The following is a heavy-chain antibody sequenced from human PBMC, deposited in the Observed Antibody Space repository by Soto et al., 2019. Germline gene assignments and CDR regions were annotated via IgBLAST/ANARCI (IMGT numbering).Heavy chain of an antibody. J-gene: IGHJ5*02. CDR2: IWYDGSNK. V-gene: IGHV3-33*01. Sequence: GGSLRLSCAASGFTFSSYGMHWVRQAPCKGLEWVAVIWYDGSNKYYADSVKGRFTISRDNSKNTLYLQMNSLRAEDTAVYYCARDALAARTTRNWFDPWGQGTLVTVSS. CDR3: ARDALAARTTRNWFDP. D-gene: IGHD6-6*01. CDR1: GFTFSSYG.